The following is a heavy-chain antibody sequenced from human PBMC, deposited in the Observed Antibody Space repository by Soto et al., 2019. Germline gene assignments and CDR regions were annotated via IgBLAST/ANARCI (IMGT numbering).Heavy chain of an antibody. Sequence: ASVKVSCKASVYTFTSYYMHWVRQAPGQGLEWMGIINPSGGSTSYAQKFQGRVTMTRDTSTSTVYMELSSLRSEDTAVYYCARDEPTYYYDGSAFDIWGQGTMVTVSS. J-gene: IGHJ3*02. CDR3: ARDEPTYYYDGSAFDI. D-gene: IGHD3-22*01. CDR1: VYTFTSYY. V-gene: IGHV1-46*01. CDR2: INPSGGST.